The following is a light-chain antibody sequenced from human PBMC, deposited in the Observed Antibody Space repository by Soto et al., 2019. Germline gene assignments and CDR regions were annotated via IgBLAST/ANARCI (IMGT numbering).Light chain of an antibody. CDR3: MQFTGVVT. CDR1: QSLVFRNGNTY. CDR2: KVS. V-gene: IGKV2-30*01. J-gene: IGKJ3*01. Sequence: VVLTQSPLSLPVTLGQPASISCRSSQSLVFRNGNTYLSWFQQRPGQSPRRLIYKVSNRDSGVPDRFSGSGSGTDFTLKISRVEAEDIGLYYCMQFTGVVTFGPGTKVDIK.